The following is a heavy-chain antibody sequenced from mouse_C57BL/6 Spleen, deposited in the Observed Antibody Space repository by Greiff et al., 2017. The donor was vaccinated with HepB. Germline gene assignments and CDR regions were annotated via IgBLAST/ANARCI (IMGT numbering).Heavy chain of an antibody. CDR2: FYPGSGSI. CDR1: GYTFTEYT. D-gene: IGHD2-2*01. Sequence: VQLQESGAELVKPGASVKLSCKASGYTFTEYTIHWVKQRSGQGLEWIGWFYPGSGSIKYNEKFKDKATLTADKSSSTVYMELSRLTSEDSAVYCCARHEGGAMVTTRKSWFAYWGQGTLVTVSA. J-gene: IGHJ3*01. CDR3: ARHEGGAMVTTRKSWFAY. V-gene: IGHV1-62-2*01.